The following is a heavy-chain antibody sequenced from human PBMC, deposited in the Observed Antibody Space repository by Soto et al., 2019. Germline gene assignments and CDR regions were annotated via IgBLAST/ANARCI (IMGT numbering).Heavy chain of an antibody. CDR3: ARQHLVPGWFDP. V-gene: IGHV4-39*01. CDR2: MYYSGST. D-gene: IGHD6-13*01. Sequence: SETLSLTCTVSGGSISSSVYYWGWIRQPPGKGLEWIVSMYYSGSTYYNPSLKSRVTISVDTSKNQFSVKLRSVTAADTAVYYCARQHLVPGWFDPWGQGTLVTVSS. CDR1: GGSISSSVYY. J-gene: IGHJ5*02.